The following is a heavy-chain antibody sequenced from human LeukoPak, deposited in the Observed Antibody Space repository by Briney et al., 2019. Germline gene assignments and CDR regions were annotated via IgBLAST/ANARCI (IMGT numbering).Heavy chain of an antibody. J-gene: IGHJ4*02. D-gene: IGHD6-13*01. Sequence: GGSLRLSCAASGFTSSSYEMNWVRQAPGKGLEWVSYISSSGSNIYYADSVKGRFTISRDNAKNSLYLQMNSLRAEDTAVYYCAREYGGYSSSWYCDYWGQGTLVTVSS. V-gene: IGHV3-48*03. CDR2: ISSSGSNI. CDR1: GFTSSSYE. CDR3: AREYGGYSSSWYCDY.